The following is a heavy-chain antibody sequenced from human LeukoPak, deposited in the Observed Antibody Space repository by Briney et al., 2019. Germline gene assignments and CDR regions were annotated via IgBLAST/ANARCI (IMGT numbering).Heavy chain of an antibody. D-gene: IGHD6-19*01. J-gene: IGHJ4*02. CDR2: INPNSGGT. CDR1: GYTFTGYY. Sequence: ASVKVSCKASGYTFTGYYMHWVRQAPGQGLEWMGWINPNSGGTNYAQKFQGRVTMTRDTSISTAYMELSRLRSDDTAVYYCARAKPEDQPGIAVAGRTACDYWGQGTLVTVSS. V-gene: IGHV1-2*02. CDR3: ARAKPEDQPGIAVAGRTACDY.